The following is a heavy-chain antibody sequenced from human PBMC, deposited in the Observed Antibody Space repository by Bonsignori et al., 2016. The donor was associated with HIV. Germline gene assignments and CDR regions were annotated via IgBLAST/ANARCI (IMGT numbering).Heavy chain of an antibody. V-gene: IGHV1-24*01. Sequence: WVRQAPGQGLEWMGGYDPEHGETIYAQKFQGRVTMTEDTSTDTAYMELSSLRSEDTAVYYCAASYDFWSGYYFAYWGQGTLVTVSS. CDR2: YDPEHGET. CDR3: AASYDFWSGYYFAY. J-gene: IGHJ4*02. D-gene: IGHD3-3*01.